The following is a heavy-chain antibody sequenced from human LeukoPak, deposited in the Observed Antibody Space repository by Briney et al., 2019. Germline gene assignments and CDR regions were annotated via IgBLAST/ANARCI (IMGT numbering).Heavy chain of an antibody. Sequence: QSGGSLRLSXAASGFTFSTYAMNWVRQTPGKGMEWVSGISSSGGSTYYADSGKGRFTISRDNSKNTLYLQMNSLRAEDTAVYYCEKGVVVAAAGNVDAFDIWGQGTMVTVSS. CDR3: EKGVVVAAAGNVDAFDI. CDR2: ISSSGGST. CDR1: GFTFSTYA. V-gene: IGHV3-23*01. D-gene: IGHD2-15*01. J-gene: IGHJ3*02.